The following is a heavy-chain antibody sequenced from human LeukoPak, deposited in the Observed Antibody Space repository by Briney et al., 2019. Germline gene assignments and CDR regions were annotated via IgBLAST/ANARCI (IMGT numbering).Heavy chain of an antibody. J-gene: IGHJ3*02. CDR2: IYHSGST. Sequence: PSETLSLTCAVSGGSISSSNWWSWVRQPPGKGLEWIGEIYHSGSTNYNPSLKSRVTISVDKSKNQFSLKLSSVTAADTAVYYCARDPVTMVRGPDAFDIWGQGTMVTVSS. CDR1: GGSISSSNW. V-gene: IGHV4-4*02. CDR3: ARDPVTMVRGPDAFDI. D-gene: IGHD3-10*01.